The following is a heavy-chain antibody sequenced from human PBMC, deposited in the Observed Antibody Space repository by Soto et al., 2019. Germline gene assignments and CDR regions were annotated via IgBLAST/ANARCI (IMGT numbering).Heavy chain of an antibody. CDR2: IYYSGST. CDR1: GGSISSYY. CDR3: ARRKTYYYGSGGPGAFDP. D-gene: IGHD3-10*01. Sequence: PSETLSLTCTVSGGSISSYYWIWIRQPPGKGLEWIGYIYYSGSTNYNPSLKSRVTISVDTSKNQFSLKLSSVTAADTAVYYCARRKTYYYGSGGPGAFDPWGQGTLVTVSS. V-gene: IGHV4-59*08. J-gene: IGHJ5*02.